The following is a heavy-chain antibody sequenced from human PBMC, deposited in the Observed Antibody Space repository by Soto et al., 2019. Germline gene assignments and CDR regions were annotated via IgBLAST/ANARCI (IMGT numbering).Heavy chain of an antibody. CDR1: GFTFSSYA. CDR2: ISYDGSNK. CDR3: ARVDKYCSSTSCYGEMADY. Sequence: PGGSLRLSCAASGFTFSSYAMHWVRRAPGKGLEWVAVISYDGSNKYYADSVKGRFTISRDNSKNQFSLKLSSVTAADTAVYYCARVDKYCSSTSCYGEMADYWGQGTLVTVSS. J-gene: IGHJ4*02. D-gene: IGHD2-2*01. V-gene: IGHV3-30-3*01.